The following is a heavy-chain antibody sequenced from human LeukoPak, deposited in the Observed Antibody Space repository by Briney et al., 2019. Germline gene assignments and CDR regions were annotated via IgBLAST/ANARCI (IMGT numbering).Heavy chain of an antibody. V-gene: IGHV3-30*02. D-gene: IGHD2-15*01. Sequence: GGSLRLSCAASGFTFSSYGMHWVRQAPGKGLEWVAFIRYDGSNKYYADSVKGRFAISRDNSKNTLYLQMNSLRAEDTAVYYCGSSGPPGVYFDYWGQGTLVTVSS. J-gene: IGHJ4*02. CDR2: IRYDGSNK. CDR3: GSSGPPGVYFDY. CDR1: GFTFSSYG.